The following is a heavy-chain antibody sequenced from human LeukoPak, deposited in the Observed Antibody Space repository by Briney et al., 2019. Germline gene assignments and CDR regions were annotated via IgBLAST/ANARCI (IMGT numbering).Heavy chain of an antibody. D-gene: IGHD2-21*01. J-gene: IGHJ4*02. CDR2: IKGDGSST. CDR3: ARGAYCGGDCPLPNSLY. Sequence: PGGSLRLSCAASGFTFSSYWMSWVRQAPGKGLVWVSRIKGDGSSTTYADSVKGRFTISRDNAKNTLYLQMNSLTAEDTAVYYCARGAYCGGDCPLPNSLYWGRGTLVTVSS. V-gene: IGHV3-74*01. CDR1: GFTFSSYW.